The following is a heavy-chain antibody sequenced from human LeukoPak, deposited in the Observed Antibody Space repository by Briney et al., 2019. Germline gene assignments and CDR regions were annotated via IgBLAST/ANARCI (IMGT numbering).Heavy chain of an antibody. Sequence: SQTLSLTCTVSGGSISSGRYYWSWVRQRPGKGLEWIGYIYSSGITYYNPSLKSRVIISGDTSKNQFSLKLSSVTAADTAVYYCARVLTYGYFDYWGQGTLVTVSS. CDR3: ARVLTYGYFDY. CDR2: IYSSGIT. V-gene: IGHV4-31*03. J-gene: IGHJ4*02. CDR1: GGSISSGRYY. D-gene: IGHD3-10*01.